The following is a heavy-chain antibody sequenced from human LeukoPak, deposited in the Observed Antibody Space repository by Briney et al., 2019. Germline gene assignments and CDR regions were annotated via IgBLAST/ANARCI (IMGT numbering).Heavy chain of an antibody. D-gene: IGHD3-9*01. CDR1: GFTFSGYA. J-gene: IGHJ4*02. V-gene: IGHV3-23*01. CDR3: AKWGDYDVLAGYYDPDY. CDR2: ISGSGGST. Sequence: GGSLRLSCAASGFTFSGYAMSWVRQAPGKGLEWVSAISGSGGSTYYADSVKGRFTISRDNSKNTLYLQMNSLRAEDTAVYYCAKWGDYDVLAGYYDPDYWGQGTLVTVSS.